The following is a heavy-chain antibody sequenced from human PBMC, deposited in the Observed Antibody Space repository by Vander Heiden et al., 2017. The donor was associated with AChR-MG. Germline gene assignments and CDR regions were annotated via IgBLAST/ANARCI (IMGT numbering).Heavy chain of an antibody. CDR2: ISSSSSYI. D-gene: IGHD3-3*01. CDR3: ARDPQYDFWSGYYRREGWFDP. V-gene: IGHV3-21*01. J-gene: IGHJ5*02. CDR1: GFPFSSYS. Sequence: EVQLVESGGGLVDPGGSLSLSCAASGFPFSSYSMNRVRQAPGKGLEWVSSISSSSSYIYYADSVKGRFTISRDNAKNSLYLQMNSLRAEDTAVYYCARDPQYDFWSGYYRREGWFDPWGQGTLVTVSS.